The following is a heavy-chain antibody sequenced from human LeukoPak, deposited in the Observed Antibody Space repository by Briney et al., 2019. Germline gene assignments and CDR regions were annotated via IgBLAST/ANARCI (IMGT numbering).Heavy chain of an antibody. CDR2: ISGSGISI. CDR1: GFVFSNYE. CDR3: AKERSFGTWLGDY. V-gene: IGHV3-48*03. D-gene: IGHD2/OR15-2a*01. Sequence: PGGSLRLSCAASGFVFSNYEMTWVRQAPGEGLEWVSDISGSGISIYYADSVKGRFTISRDSAKNSLYLQMNSLRAEDTAIYYCAKERSFGTWLGDYWGQGTLVTVSS. J-gene: IGHJ4*02.